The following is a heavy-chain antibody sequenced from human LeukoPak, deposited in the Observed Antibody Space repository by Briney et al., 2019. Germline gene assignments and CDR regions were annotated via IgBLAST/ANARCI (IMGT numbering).Heavy chain of an antibody. V-gene: IGHV3-23*01. CDR2: IVGSGAST. D-gene: IGHD3-22*01. CDR1: GFIFSNYA. J-gene: IGHJ4*02. Sequence: GGSLRLSCTASGFIFSNYAMMWVRQAPGKGLEWVSSIVGSGASTFYADSVKGRFSISRDNSKNMLYLQMYSLRAEDTAVYYCAKPCYYDSSGYYSPLDYWGQGTLVTVSS. CDR3: AKPCYYDSSGYYSPLDY.